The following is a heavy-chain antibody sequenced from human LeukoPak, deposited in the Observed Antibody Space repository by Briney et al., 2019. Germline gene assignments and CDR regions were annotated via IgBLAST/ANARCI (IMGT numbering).Heavy chain of an antibody. Sequence: QAGGSLRLSCAASGFTFSSYGMHWVRQAPGKGLEWVAVIWYDGSNKYYADSVKGRFTISRDNSKNTLYLQMNSLRAEDTAVYYCARDRGTMIVVVPFDYWGQGTLVTVSS. V-gene: IGHV3-33*01. CDR2: IWYDGSNK. CDR1: GFTFSSYG. D-gene: IGHD3-22*01. CDR3: ARDRGTMIVVVPFDY. J-gene: IGHJ4*02.